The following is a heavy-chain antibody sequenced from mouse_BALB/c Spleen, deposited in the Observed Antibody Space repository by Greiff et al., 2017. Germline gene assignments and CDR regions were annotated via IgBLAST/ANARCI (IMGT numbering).Heavy chain of an antibody. V-gene: IGHV3-2*02. Sequence: EVKLLESGPGLVKPSQSLSLTCTVTGYSITSDYAWNWIRQFPGNKLEWMGYISYSGSTSYNPSLKSRISITRDTSKNQFFLQLNSVTTEDTATYYCASYGNYEDYWGQGTTLTVAS. D-gene: IGHD2-1*01. J-gene: IGHJ2*01. CDR3: ASYGNYEDY. CDR2: ISYSGST. CDR1: GYSITSDYA.